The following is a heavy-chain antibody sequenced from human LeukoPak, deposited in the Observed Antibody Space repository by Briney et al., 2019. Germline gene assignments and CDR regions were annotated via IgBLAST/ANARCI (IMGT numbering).Heavy chain of an antibody. Sequence: ASVKVSCKASGYTFTSYDINWVRQATGQGLEWTGWMNPNSGNTGYAQKFQGRVTMTRNTSISTAYMELSSLRSEDTAVYYCARSNMVRGVIISRPLDYWGQGTLVTVSS. D-gene: IGHD3-10*01. CDR1: GYTFTSYD. J-gene: IGHJ4*02. V-gene: IGHV1-8*01. CDR3: ARSNMVRGVIISRPLDY. CDR2: MNPNSGNT.